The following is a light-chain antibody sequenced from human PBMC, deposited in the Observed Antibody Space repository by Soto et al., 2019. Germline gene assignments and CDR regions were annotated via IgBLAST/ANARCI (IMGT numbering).Light chain of an antibody. CDR2: AAS. CDR3: QHYGRSPPLT. Sequence: EIVLTQSPGTLSLSPGERATLSCRASQSISSSYLAWYQQKPGQAPRLLFYAASSRATGIPDRFSGSGSGTDFTLTISRLEPQDFAVYYCQHYGRSPPLTFGGGTKVAIK. V-gene: IGKV3-20*01. J-gene: IGKJ4*01. CDR1: QSISSSY.